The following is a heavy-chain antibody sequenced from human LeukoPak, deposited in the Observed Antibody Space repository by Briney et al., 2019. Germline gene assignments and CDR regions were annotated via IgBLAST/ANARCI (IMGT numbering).Heavy chain of an antibody. CDR2: ISYDGSNK. V-gene: IGHV3-30-3*01. D-gene: IGHD4-17*01. CDR3: AREHYGDYVLSNTDVY. Sequence: GGSLRLSCAASGFTFSSYAMHWVRQAPGKGLEWVAVISYDGSNKYYADSVKGRFTISRDNSKNTLYLQMNSLRAEDTAVYYCAREHYGDYVLSNTDVYWGQGTLVTVSS. CDR1: GFTFSSYA. J-gene: IGHJ4*02.